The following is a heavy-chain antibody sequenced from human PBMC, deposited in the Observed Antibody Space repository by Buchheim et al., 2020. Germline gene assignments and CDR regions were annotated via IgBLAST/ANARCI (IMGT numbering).Heavy chain of an antibody. V-gene: IGHV3-48*03. J-gene: IGHJ6*02. CDR2: ISSSCSTI. D-gene: IGHD2-2*01. CDR3: ARLSRYCSSTSCFDYYYGMDV. Sequence: EVQLVESGGGLVQPGGSLRLSCAASGFTFSSYEMNWVRQALGKGLEWVSYISSSCSTIYYADSGKGRFTISRDNAKTSLYLQMNSLRAEDTAVYYCARLSRYCSSTSCFDYYYGMDVWGQGTT. CDR1: GFTFSSYE.